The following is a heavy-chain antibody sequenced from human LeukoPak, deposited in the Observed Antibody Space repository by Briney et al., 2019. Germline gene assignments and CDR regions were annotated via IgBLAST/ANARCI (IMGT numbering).Heavy chain of an antibody. CDR2: INSDGSST. J-gene: IGHJ4*02. CDR1: GFTFSSYW. D-gene: IGHD6-13*01. CDR3: VKDFYSSSWYVFDF. Sequence: PGGSLRLSCAASGFTFSSYWMHWVRQAPGKGLVWVSRINSDGSSTSYADSVKGRFTISRDNAKNSLYLQMNSLRAEDTALYYCVKDFYSSSWYVFDFWGQGALVTVSS. V-gene: IGHV3-74*01.